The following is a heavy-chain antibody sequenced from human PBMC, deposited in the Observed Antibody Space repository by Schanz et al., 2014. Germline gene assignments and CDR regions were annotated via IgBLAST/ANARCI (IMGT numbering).Heavy chain of an antibody. Sequence: QVQLVQSGAEVKKPGASATVSCKASGYTFNNHGISWVRQAPGQGLEWMGWISAYNGHTTYAQKFQGRVTMTTDTSTSTAYMELSSLRSEDTAVYFCARGPSTGAFDSWGQGTMVTVSS. CDR3: ARGPSTGAFDS. CDR1: GYTFNNHG. V-gene: IGHV1-18*01. J-gene: IGHJ3*02. CDR2: ISAYNGHT.